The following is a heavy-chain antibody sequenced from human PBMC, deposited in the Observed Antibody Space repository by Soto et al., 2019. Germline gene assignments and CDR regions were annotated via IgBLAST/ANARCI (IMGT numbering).Heavy chain of an antibody. D-gene: IGHD2-2*01. J-gene: IGHJ6*02. Sequence: SETLSLTCTVSSGSVSSHSYYWSWIRQPPGKGLEWIGYIYYSGSTYYNPSLKSQVTISVDTSKNQFSLKLRSVTAADTAVYYCARTYCSSASCYGLYYFGMDVGGQGPRSPSP. CDR1: SGSVSSHSYY. CDR3: ARTYCSSASCYGLYYFGMDV. CDR2: IYYSGST. V-gene: IGHV4-61*01.